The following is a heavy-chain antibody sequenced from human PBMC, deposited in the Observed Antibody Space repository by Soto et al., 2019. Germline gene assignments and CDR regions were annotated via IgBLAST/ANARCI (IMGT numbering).Heavy chain of an antibody. CDR1: GVAFDDYA. J-gene: IGHJ4*02. Sequence: EVQVVESGGGLVQPGRSLRLSCVVSGVAFDDYAMHWVRQVPGKGLGWVAGISWSGTTIHYADSVKGRFTISRDNAKNALYLEMSGLRPDDTAVYYCTKEVRHHFSYYFDNWGQGTLVTVS. CDR3: TKEVRHHFSYYFDN. CDR2: ISWSGTTI. D-gene: IGHD3-3*02. V-gene: IGHV3-9*01.